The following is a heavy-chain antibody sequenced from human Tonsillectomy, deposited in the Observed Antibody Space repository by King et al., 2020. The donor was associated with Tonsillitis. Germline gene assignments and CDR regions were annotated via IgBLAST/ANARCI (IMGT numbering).Heavy chain of an antibody. V-gene: IGHV5-51*01. Sequence: VQLVESGAEVKKPGESLKISCKGSGYSFSTYWTAWVRQMPGKGLEYMGIIYPANSESRYSPSFYGQVTISADKSTDTAYLQWNSLRASDTAMYFCARLRPFGAFDYWGQGTLVTVSS. J-gene: IGHJ4*02. D-gene: IGHD3-16*01. CDR2: IYPANSES. CDR3: ARLRPFGAFDY. CDR1: GYSFSTYW.